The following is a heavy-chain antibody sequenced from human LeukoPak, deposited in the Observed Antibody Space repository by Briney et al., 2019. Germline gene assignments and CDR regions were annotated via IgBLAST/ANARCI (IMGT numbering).Heavy chain of an antibody. CDR1: GFTFSSYA. J-gene: IGHJ4*02. V-gene: IGHV3-30-3*01. CDR2: ISYDGSNK. D-gene: IGHD2-2*02. Sequence: PGGSLRLSCAASGFTFSSYAMHWVRQAPGKGLEWVAVISYDGSNKYYADSVKGRFTISRDNSKNTLYLQMNSLRAEDTAVYYCAKGNCRGTSCYSDYWGQGTLVTVSS. CDR3: AKGNCRGTSCYSDY.